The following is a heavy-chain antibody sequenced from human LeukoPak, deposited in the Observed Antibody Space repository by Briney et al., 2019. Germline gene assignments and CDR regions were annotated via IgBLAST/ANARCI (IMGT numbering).Heavy chain of an antibody. Sequence: SQTLSLTCTVSGGSISSGDYYWSWIRQPPGKGLEWIGYIYYSGSTYYNPSLKSRVTISVDTSKNQFSLKLGSVTAADTAVYYCARGRVGDCIAPWGQGTLVTVSS. CDR1: GGSISSGDYY. J-gene: IGHJ5*02. V-gene: IGHV4-30-4*01. CDR3: ARGRVGDCIAP. CDR2: IYYSGST. D-gene: IGHD6-13*01.